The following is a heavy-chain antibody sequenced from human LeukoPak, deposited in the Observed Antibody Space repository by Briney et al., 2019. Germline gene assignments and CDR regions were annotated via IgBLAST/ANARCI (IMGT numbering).Heavy chain of an antibody. V-gene: IGHV1-69*13. J-gene: IGHJ5*02. Sequence: GASVKVSCKTSGYTFTNYGISWVRQAPGQGLEWMGGIIPIFGTANYAQKFQGRVTITADESTSTAYMELSSLRSEDTAVYYCARDRSQYDSSGYYDPWGQGTLVTVSS. CDR2: IIPIFGTA. CDR1: GYTFTNYG. D-gene: IGHD3-22*01. CDR3: ARDRSQYDSSGYYDP.